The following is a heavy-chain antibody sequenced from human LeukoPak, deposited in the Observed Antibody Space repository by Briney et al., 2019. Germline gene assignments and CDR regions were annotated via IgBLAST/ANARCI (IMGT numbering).Heavy chain of an antibody. D-gene: IGHD1-26*01. CDR3: AKGYSGSYYSPPIFDS. J-gene: IGHJ4*02. Sequence: GGSLRLSCAASGFTFDDYAMHWVRQTPGRGLEWVSSINWNSGSIGYADSVKGRFTISRDNGKNSLYLQMNSLRAEDMALYYCAKGYSGSYYSPPIFDSWGQGTLVTVSS. CDR1: GFTFDDYA. V-gene: IGHV3-9*03. CDR2: INWNSGSI.